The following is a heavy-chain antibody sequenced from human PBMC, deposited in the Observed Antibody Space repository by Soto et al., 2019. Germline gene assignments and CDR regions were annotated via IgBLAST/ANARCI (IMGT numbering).Heavy chain of an antibody. CDR2: IKPSGGST. V-gene: IGHV1-46*01. Sequence: RASVKVSCKASGYSFTSYYMHWVRQAPGQGLEWMGIIKPSGGSTSYAQKFQGRVTMTRDTSTSTVYMELSSLRSEDTAVYYCARDPSIFYDSSGYYGDYYYGLDLWGQGTTVTVSS. D-gene: IGHD3-22*01. CDR3: ARDPSIFYDSSGYYGDYYYGLDL. CDR1: GYSFTSYY. J-gene: IGHJ6*02.